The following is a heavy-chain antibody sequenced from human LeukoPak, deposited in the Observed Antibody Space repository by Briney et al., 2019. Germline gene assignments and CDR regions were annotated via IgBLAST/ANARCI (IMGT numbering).Heavy chain of an antibody. CDR2: IIPIFGTA. CDR1: GGTFSSYA. CDR3: ARLNNSPGAYYFDY. Sequence: GASVKVSCEASGGTFSSYAISWVRQAPGQGLEWMGRIIPIFGTANYARKFQGRVTITTDESTSTAYMELSSLRSEDTAVYYCARLNNSPGAYYFDYWGQGTLVTVSS. D-gene: IGHD1-14*01. V-gene: IGHV1-69*05. J-gene: IGHJ4*02.